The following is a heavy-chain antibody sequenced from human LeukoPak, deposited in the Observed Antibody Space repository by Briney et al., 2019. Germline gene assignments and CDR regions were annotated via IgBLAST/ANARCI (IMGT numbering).Heavy chain of an antibody. CDR2: IYYSGST. Sequence: KPSETLYLTCTVSGGSISSDYWSWIRQPPGKGLEWIGYIYYSGSTNYNPSLKSRVTISVDTSKNQFSLKLSSVTAADTAVYYCARGYLYSSSWPHFDYWGQGTLVTVSS. V-gene: IGHV4-59*01. CDR1: GGSISSDY. J-gene: IGHJ4*02. D-gene: IGHD6-13*01. CDR3: ARGYLYSSSWPHFDY.